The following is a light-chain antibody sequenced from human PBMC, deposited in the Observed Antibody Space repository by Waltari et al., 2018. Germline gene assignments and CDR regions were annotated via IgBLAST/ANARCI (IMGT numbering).Light chain of an antibody. CDR3: QQCYSTPWT. J-gene: IGKJ1*01. Sequence: DIVMTQSPDSLAVSLGERATINCKSSQSVLYSSNNKNYLAWYQQKPGQPPKQLIYWASTRESGVPDRFSGSGSGTDFTLTISSLQAEDVAVYYCQQCYSTPWTFGQGTKVEIK. V-gene: IGKV4-1*01. CDR2: WAS. CDR1: QSVLYSSNNKNY.